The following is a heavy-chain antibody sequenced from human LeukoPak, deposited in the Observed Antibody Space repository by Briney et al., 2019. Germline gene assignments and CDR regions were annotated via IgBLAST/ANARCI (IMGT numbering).Heavy chain of an antibody. CDR3: ARVNRPTYYYDSSGYSWYFDV. Sequence: SVKVSCKTSGGTFSYYAVSWVRQAPGHGLEWLGGIIPLFGTTFYAENFQGRATITTDESTSTVYMELRGLRFEDTAVYYCARVNRPTYYYDSSGYSWYFDVWGRGTLVTVSS. D-gene: IGHD3-22*01. J-gene: IGHJ2*01. V-gene: IGHV1-69*05. CDR1: GGTFSYYA. CDR2: IIPLFGTT.